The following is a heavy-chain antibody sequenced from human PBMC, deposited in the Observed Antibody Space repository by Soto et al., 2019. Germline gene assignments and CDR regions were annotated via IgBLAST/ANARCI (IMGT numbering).Heavy chain of an antibody. V-gene: IGHV4-31*03. J-gene: IGHJ6*02. CDR1: GVSISSGGYY. Sequence: SETLSLTCTVSGVSISSGGYYWSWIRQHPGKGLEWIGYIYYSGSTYYNPSLKSRVTMSVDTSKNQFSLKLSSVTAADTAVYYCARVSGVPVRGVMGYYYYGMDVWGQGTTVTVSS. D-gene: IGHD3-10*01. CDR2: IYYSGST. CDR3: ARVSGVPVRGVMGYYYYGMDV.